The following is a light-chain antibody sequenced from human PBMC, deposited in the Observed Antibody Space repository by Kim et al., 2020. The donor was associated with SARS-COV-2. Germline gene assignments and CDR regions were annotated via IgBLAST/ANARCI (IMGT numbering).Light chain of an antibody. CDR1: QSVLYSSNNKNY. Sequence: DIVMTQSPDSLAVSLGERATINCKSSQSVLYSSNNKNYLAWYQQKPGQPPQLLIYWASTRESGVPDRFSGSGSGTDFTLTISSLQAEDVAVYYCQQYYSAPHTFGTGNKREI. CDR2: WAS. V-gene: IGKV4-1*01. CDR3: QQYYSAPHT. J-gene: IGKJ2*01.